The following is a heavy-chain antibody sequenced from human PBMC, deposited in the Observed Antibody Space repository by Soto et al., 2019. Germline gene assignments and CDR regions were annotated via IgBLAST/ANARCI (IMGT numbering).Heavy chain of an antibody. V-gene: IGHV1-46*01. CDR3: ARDKGYCSDTSCPDFDY. J-gene: IGHJ4*02. CDR2: INPSGGST. CDR1: GYTFTSYY. Sequence: ASVKVSCKASGYTFTSYYMHWVRQAPGQGLEWMGIINPSGGSTSYAQKFQGRVTITMDTSTSTAYMELSSLRYEDTAVYYCARDKGYCSDTSCPDFDYWGQGTLVTVSS. D-gene: IGHD2-15*01.